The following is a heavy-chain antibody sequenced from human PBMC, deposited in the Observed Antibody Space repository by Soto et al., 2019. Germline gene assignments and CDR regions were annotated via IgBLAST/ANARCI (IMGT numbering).Heavy chain of an antibody. CDR1: GFTFSTYG. J-gene: IGHJ4*02. D-gene: IGHD2-2*01. CDR2: IWSDGSST. CDR3: ARGEVGYCSSSSCSGPLSDY. V-gene: IGHV3-33*01. Sequence: PGGSLRLSCAASGFTFSTYGMHWVRQAPGKGLEWVALIWSDGSSTTNADSVKGRFTISRDNAKNTVYLQMNSLRAEDTAVYYCARGEVGYCSSSSCSGPLSDYWGQGTLVTVSS.